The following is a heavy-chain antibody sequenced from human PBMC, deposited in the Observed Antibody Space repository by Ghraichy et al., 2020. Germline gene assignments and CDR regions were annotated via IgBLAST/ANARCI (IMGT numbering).Heavy chain of an antibody. V-gene: IGHV3-11*03. CDR1: GFTFSDYY. J-gene: IGHJ6*03. CDR2: ISSSSSYT. Sequence: GESLNISCAASGFTFSDYYMSWIRQAPGKGLEWVSYISSSSSYTNYADSVKGRFTISRDNAKNSLYLQMNSLRAEDTAVYYCARANYDILTGYHPDYYYYYYMDVWGKGTTVTVSS. CDR3: ARANYDILTGYHPDYYYYYYMDV. D-gene: IGHD3-9*01.